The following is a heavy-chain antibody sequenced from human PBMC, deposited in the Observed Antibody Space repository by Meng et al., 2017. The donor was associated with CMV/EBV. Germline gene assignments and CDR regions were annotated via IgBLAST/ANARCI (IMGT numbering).Heavy chain of an antibody. CDR3: AKRKGGYSYGDFDY. CDR1: GFTFSSYG. J-gene: IGHJ4*02. V-gene: IGHV3-30*02. D-gene: IGHD5-18*01. Sequence: GESLKISCAASGFTFSSYGMHWVRQAPGKGLEWVAFIRYDGSNKYYADSVKGRFTISRDKSKNTLYLQMNSLRAEDTAVYYCAKRKGGYSYGDFDYWGQGTLVTVSS. CDR2: IRYDGSNK.